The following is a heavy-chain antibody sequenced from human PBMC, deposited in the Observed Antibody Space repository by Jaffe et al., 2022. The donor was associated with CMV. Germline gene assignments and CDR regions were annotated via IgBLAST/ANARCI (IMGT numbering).Heavy chain of an antibody. Sequence: EVLVAESGGDLIEPGGSLRLSCTVSGLSFSAAWMSWVRQAPGKGLEWVGRIKSRGSGGTTDYAAPVKGRFTISRDDSEKTLYLQMDSLKVDDTAVYYCTHEAAACGGECFDSWGQGTLVTVSS. CDR2: IKSRGSGGTT. V-gene: IGHV3-15*01. J-gene: IGHJ4*02. CDR3: THEAAACGGECFDS. D-gene: IGHD2-21*01. CDR1: GLSFSAAW.